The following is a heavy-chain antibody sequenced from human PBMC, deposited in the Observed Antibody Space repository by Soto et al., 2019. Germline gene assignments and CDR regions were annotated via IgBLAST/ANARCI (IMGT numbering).Heavy chain of an antibody. V-gene: IGHV3-33*01. J-gene: IGHJ3*02. Sequence: GGSLRLSCAASGFTFSSYGMHWVRQAPGKGLEWVAVIWYDGSNKYYADSVKGRFTISRDNSKNTLYLQMNSLRAEDTAVYYCARDGAGPNCSGGSCYSRSAAFDIWGQGTMVTVSS. CDR1: GFTFSSYG. CDR3: ARDGAGPNCSGGSCYSRSAAFDI. D-gene: IGHD2-15*01. CDR2: IWYDGSNK.